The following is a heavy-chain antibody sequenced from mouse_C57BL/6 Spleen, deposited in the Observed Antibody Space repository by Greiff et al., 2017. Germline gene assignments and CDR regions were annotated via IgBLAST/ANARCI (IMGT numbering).Heavy chain of an antibody. Sequence: QVHVKQPGAELVRPGSSVKLSCKASGYTFTSYWMHWVKQRPIQGLEWIGNIDPSDSETHYNQKFKDKATLTVDKSSSTAYMQLSSLTSEDSAVYYCARDGNYNLDYWGQGTTLTVSS. D-gene: IGHD2-1*01. CDR2: IDPSDSET. CDR1: GYTFTSYW. V-gene: IGHV1-52*01. CDR3: ARDGNYNLDY. J-gene: IGHJ2*01.